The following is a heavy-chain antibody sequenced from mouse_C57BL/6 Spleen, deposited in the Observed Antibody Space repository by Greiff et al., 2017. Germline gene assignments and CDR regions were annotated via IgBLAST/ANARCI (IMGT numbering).Heavy chain of an antibody. CDR2: IHPNSGST. V-gene: IGHV1-64*01. D-gene: IGHD2-3*01. CDR1: GYTFTSYW. J-gene: IGHJ2*01. Sequence: QVQLKESGAELVKPGASVKLSCKASGYTFTSYWMHWVKQRPGQGLEWIGMIHPNSGSTNYNEKFKSKATLTVDKSSSTAYMQLSSLTSEDSAVYYCARYDGYYPYYFDYWGQGTTLTVSS. CDR3: ARYDGYYPYYFDY.